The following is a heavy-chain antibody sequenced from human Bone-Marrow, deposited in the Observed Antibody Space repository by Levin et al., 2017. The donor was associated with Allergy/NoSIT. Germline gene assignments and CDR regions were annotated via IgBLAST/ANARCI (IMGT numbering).Heavy chain of an antibody. V-gene: IGHV3-9*01. CDR2: ISWNSGRI. J-gene: IGHJ6*02. D-gene: IGHD4-17*01. CDR1: GFTFDDYA. CDR3: AKNRVTTTPNYYYGMDV. Sequence: PGGSLRLSCAASGFTFDDYAMHWVRQAPGKGLEWVSSISWNSGRIAYQDSVQGRFIISRDNAKNSLYLQMNSLRPEDTALYFCAKNRVTTTPNYYYGMDVWGQGTTVTVSS.